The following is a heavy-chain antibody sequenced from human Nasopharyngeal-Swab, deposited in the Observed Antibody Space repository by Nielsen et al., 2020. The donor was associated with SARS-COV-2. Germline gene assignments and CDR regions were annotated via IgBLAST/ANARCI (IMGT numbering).Heavy chain of an antibody. J-gene: IGHJ3*02. Sequence: WIRQPPGKGLEWIGYIYYSGSTNYNPSLKSRVTISVDTSKNQFSLKLSSVTAADTAVYYCARGRDCTNGVCYAGGTDAFDIWGQGTMVTVSS. CDR3: ARGRDCTNGVCYAGGTDAFDI. CDR2: IYYSGST. D-gene: IGHD2-8*01. V-gene: IGHV4-59*01.